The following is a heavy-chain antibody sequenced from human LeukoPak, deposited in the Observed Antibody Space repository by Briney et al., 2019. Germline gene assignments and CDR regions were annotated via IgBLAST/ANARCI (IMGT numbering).Heavy chain of an antibody. Sequence: PGRSLRLSCAASGFTFDDYAMHWVRQAPGKGLEWVSGISWNSGSIGYADSVKGRFTISRDNAKNSLYLQMNSLRAEDTALYYCAKGSPGWLGGRFDYWGQGTLVTVSS. J-gene: IGHJ4*02. D-gene: IGHD6-19*01. V-gene: IGHV3-9*01. CDR1: GFTFDDYA. CDR2: ISWNSGSI. CDR3: AKGSPGWLGGRFDY.